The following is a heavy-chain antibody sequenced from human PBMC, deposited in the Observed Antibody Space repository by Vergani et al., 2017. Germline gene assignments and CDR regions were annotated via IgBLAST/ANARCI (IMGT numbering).Heavy chain of an antibody. D-gene: IGHD2-21*01. CDR3: ARDTDIPYYFDY. J-gene: IGHJ4*02. Sequence: QVQLVESGGGVVQPGRSLRLSCAASGFTFSSYAMHWVRQAPGKGLEWVAVISYDGSNKYYADSVKGRFTISRDNSKNTLYLQMNSLRAEDTAVYYCARDTDIPYYFDYWGQGTLVTVSS. CDR1: GFTFSSYA. CDR2: ISYDGSNK. V-gene: IGHV3-30-3*01.